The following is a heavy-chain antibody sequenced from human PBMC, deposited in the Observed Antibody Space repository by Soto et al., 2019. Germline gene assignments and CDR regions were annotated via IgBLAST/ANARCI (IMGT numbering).Heavy chain of an antibody. J-gene: IGHJ3*02. CDR3: ARLRSDAFDI. Sequence: EVQLVESGGRLVKPGESLRLSCVASGFDFSYYTMNWVRQAPGKGLEWVSAISASSSNKYSADSVRGRFTFSRDNANNSLYLQMNNLRVEDTAVYYCARLRSDAFDIWGQGPLVTVSS. V-gene: IGHV3-21*02. CDR2: ISASSSNK. CDR1: GFDFSYYT. D-gene: IGHD4-17*01.